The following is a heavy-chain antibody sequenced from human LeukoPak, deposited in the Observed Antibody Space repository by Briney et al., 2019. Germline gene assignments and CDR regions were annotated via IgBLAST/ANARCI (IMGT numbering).Heavy chain of an antibody. CDR2: INRDGSEK. J-gene: IGHJ4*02. D-gene: IGHD3-3*01. CDR3: ATYDSWSGYNIAY. CDR1: GFTLSSRW. V-gene: IGHV3-7*03. Sequence: GGSLRLSCVVSGFTLSSRWMMWVRQAPGKGLVWMTNINRDGSEKNYVDSVKGRFTITRGNAENSLYLQMNSLKVEDTAIYYCATYDSWSGYNIAYWGQGTLVTVSS.